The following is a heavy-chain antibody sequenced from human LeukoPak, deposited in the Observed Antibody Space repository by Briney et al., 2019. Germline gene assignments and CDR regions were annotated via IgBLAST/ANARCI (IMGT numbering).Heavy chain of an antibody. CDR1: GGSISSSSYY. D-gene: IGHD6-6*01. CDR2: IYYSGST. CDR3: ARHRSSAYAQAFDI. J-gene: IGHJ3*02. V-gene: IGHV4-39*01. Sequence: SETLSLTCTVSGGSISSSSYYWGWIRQPAGKGLEWIGSIYYSGSTYYNPSLKSRVTISIDTSKNQFSLKLSSVTAADTAVYYCARHRSSAYAQAFDIWGQGTMVTVSS.